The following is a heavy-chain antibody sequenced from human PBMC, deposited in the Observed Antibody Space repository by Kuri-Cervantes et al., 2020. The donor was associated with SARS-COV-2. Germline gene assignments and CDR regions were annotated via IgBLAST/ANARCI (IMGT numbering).Heavy chain of an antibody. J-gene: IGHJ3*02. D-gene: IGHD3-22*01. Sequence: GESLKTSCAASGFTFSSYSMNWVRQAPGKGLEWVSSISSSSSYIYYADSVKGRFTISRDNAKNSLYLQMNSLRAEDTAVYYCAKDSGYYYDSSVPDAFDIWGQGTMVTVSS. CDR1: GFTFSSYS. CDR3: AKDSGYYYDSSVPDAFDI. V-gene: IGHV3-21*01. CDR2: ISSSSSYI.